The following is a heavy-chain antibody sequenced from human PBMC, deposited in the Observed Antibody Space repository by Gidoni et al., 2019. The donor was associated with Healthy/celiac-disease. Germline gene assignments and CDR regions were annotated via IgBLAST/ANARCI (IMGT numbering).Heavy chain of an antibody. D-gene: IGHD6-13*01. CDR3: AKGTSSWYFGWFDP. CDR1: GFPFSSYG. Sequence: QVQLVESGGGVVQPGRSLRLSCAASGFPFSSYGMHWVRQAPGKGLEWVAVISYDGSNKYYADSVKGRFTISRDNSKNTLYLQMNSLRAEDTAVYYCAKGTSSWYFGWFDPWGQGTLVTVSS. J-gene: IGHJ5*02. V-gene: IGHV3-30*18. CDR2: ISYDGSNK.